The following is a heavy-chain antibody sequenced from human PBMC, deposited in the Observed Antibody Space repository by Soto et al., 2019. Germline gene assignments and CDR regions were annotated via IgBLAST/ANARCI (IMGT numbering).Heavy chain of an antibody. V-gene: IGHV4-39*05. D-gene: IGHD6-19*01. CDR1: GGALQSSDYY. Sequence: SETPSPTCPLSGGALQSSDYYWGLVRQPPGEGLEWIGNINSGGSAYYYPSLRNRVTISVDTSKNQFSLRLSSVTAADTAVYYCADMRGQWLPRDWGQGILVTVSS. J-gene: IGHJ4*02. CDR2: INSGGSA. CDR3: ADMRGQWLPRD.